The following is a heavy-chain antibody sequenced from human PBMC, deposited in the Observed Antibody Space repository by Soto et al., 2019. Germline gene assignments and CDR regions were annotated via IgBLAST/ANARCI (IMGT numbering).Heavy chain of an antibody. CDR2: IVVGSGNT. D-gene: IGHD5-12*01. Sequence: QMQLVQSGPEVKKPGTSVKVSCKASGFTFTSSDMQWVRQARGQRLEWIGWIVVGSGNTNYAQKFQERVTITRDMSTSTAYMELSSRRSEDTAVYYCAAVCYSGYDLGYWGQGTLVTVSS. V-gene: IGHV1-58*02. CDR1: GFTFTSSD. J-gene: IGHJ4*02. CDR3: AAVCYSGYDLGY.